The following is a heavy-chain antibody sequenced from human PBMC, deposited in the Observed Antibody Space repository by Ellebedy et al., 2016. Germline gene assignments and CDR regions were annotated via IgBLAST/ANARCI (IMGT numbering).Heavy chain of an antibody. Sequence: GESLKISXVASGLRINTYFMSWVRQAPGRGLEWISTISVGSDTTRFADSVKGRFSISRDNSRNTVYLRLNNLRAADTAVYYCRVGHYADYWGQGTLVTVSS. V-gene: IGHV3-23*01. D-gene: IGHD2-2*01. CDR2: ISVGSDTT. J-gene: IGHJ4*02. CDR3: RVGHYADY. CDR1: GLRINTYF.